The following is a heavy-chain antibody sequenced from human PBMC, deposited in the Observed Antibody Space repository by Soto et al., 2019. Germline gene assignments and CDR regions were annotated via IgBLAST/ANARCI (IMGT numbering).Heavy chain of an antibody. CDR2: TNPNSGGT. CDR1: GYTFTGYY. J-gene: IGHJ4*02. D-gene: IGHD3-22*01. Sequence: ASVKVSCKASGYTFTGYYMHWVRQAPGQGLEWMGWTNPNSGGTNYAQKFQGWVTMTRDTSISTAYMELSRLRSDDTAVYYCAREGTSYDSSGYYYAYWGQGTLVTVSS. CDR3: AREGTSYDSSGYYYAY. V-gene: IGHV1-2*04.